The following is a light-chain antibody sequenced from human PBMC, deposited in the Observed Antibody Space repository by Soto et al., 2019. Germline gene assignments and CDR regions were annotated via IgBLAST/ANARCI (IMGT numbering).Light chain of an antibody. Sequence: QSALTQPASVSGSLGQSITISCTGTSSDVGANNYVSWYQHHPGKAPKLIIYTVTTRPSGVSSRFSGSKSGNTASLTISGLQAEDEADYYCSSYTTSTWVFGGGTQLTVL. CDR1: SSDVGANNY. CDR3: SSYTTSTWV. CDR2: TVT. V-gene: IGLV2-14*01. J-gene: IGLJ3*02.